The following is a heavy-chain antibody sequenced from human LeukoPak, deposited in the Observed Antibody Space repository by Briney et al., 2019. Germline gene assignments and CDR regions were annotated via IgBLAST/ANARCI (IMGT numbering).Heavy chain of an antibody. J-gene: IGHJ4*02. Sequence: SETLSLTCAVSGGSISSSNWWSWVRQPPGKGLEWIGEIYHSGSTNYNPSLKSRVTISVDTSKNQFSLKLSSVTAADTAVYYCAREGNYYGSGSYRWGQGTLVTVSS. CDR3: AREGNYYGSGSYR. D-gene: IGHD3-10*01. V-gene: IGHV4-4*02. CDR2: IYHSGST. CDR1: GGSISSSNW.